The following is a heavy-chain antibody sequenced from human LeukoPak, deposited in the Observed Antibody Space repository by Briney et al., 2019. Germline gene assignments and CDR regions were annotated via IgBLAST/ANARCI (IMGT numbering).Heavy chain of an antibody. D-gene: IGHD5-18*01. CDR2: IKKDGSEK. Sequence: GGSLRLSCAASGFTFSSYWMSWVRQAPGKGLEWVANIKKDGSEKYYVDSVKGRFTISRDNAKKSLYLQMNSLEAEDTAVYYCARHLSGITGYTYGRGIDYRGQGTLLTVSS. V-gene: IGHV3-7*01. J-gene: IGHJ4*02. CDR1: GFTFSSYW. CDR3: ARHLSGITGYTYGRGIDY.